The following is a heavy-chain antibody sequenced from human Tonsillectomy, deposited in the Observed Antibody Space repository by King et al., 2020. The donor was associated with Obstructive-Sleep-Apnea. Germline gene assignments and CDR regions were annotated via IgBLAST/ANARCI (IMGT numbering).Heavy chain of an antibody. Sequence: VQLVESGGGVVQPGRSLRLSCAASGFTFSSYGMYWVRQAPGKGLEWVSFIRYDGSNKNYADSVKGRFTISRDNSKNTLYLQMNSLRAEDTAVYYCAKDTGRPYSSGHPKHFDYWGQGTLVTVSS. CDR1: GFTFSSYG. V-gene: IGHV3-30*02. CDR2: IRYDGSNK. CDR3: AKDTGRPYSSGHPKHFDY. D-gene: IGHD6-19*01. J-gene: IGHJ4*02.